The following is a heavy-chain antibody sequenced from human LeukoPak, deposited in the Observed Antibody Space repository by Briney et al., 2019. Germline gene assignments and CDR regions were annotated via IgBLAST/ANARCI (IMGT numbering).Heavy chain of an antibody. CDR1: GYTFTSYG. J-gene: IGHJ6*02. D-gene: IGHD6-19*01. CDR2: ISAYNGNT. Sequence: GASVKVSCKASGYTFTSYGISWVRQAPGQGLEWMGWISAYNGNTNYAQKLQGRVTMTTDTSTSTAYMELRSLRSDDTAVYYCARDIGSGCFDYYYYYGMDVWGQGTTVTVSS. V-gene: IGHV1-18*01. CDR3: ARDIGSGCFDYYYYYGMDV.